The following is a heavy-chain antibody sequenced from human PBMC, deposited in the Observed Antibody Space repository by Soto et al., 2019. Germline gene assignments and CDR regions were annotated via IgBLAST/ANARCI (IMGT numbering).Heavy chain of an antibody. CDR3: ATSVGIATAGEDGMDV. V-gene: IGHV1-69*01. CDR1: GGTFSIYG. J-gene: IGHJ6*02. D-gene: IGHD6-13*01. CDR2: IIPILTTP. Sequence: QVQLVQSGAEVKKTGSSVKVSCKASGGTFSIYGFSWVRQAPGQGPEWIGGIIPILTTPNYAQKFQVRVTFVLDESTTTVYMELSSMNFEYTAVYYCATSVGIATAGEDGMDVWGQGPLVTVSS.